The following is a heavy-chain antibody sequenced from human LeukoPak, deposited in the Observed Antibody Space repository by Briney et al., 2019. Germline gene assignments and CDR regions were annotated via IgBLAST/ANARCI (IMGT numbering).Heavy chain of an antibody. D-gene: IGHD2-2*01. V-gene: IGHV1-46*01. CDR2: IYPRDGST. CDR3: ARDRSIVVVPAHYGMDV. Sequence: ASVKVSCKASGYTFTSNYIHWVRQAPGQGLEWMGMIYPRDGSTSYAQKFQGRVTVTRDTSTSTVHMELSGLRSEDTAVYYCARDRSIVVVPAHYGMDVWGQGTTVTVSS. J-gene: IGHJ6*02. CDR1: GYTFTSNY.